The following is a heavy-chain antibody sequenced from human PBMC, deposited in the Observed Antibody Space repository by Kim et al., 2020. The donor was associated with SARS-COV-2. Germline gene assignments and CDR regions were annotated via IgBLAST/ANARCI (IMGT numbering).Heavy chain of an antibody. CDR1: GGSFSGYY. CDR2: INHSGST. J-gene: IGHJ4*02. Sequence: SETLSLTCAVYGGSFSGYYWSWIRQPPGKGLEWIGEINHSGSTNYNPSLKSRVTISVDTSKNQFSLKLSSVTAADTAVYYCARLQTGGIVVVRSYYFDYWGQGTLVTVSS. V-gene: IGHV4-34*01. D-gene: IGHD3-22*01. CDR3: ARLQTGGIVVVRSYYFDY.